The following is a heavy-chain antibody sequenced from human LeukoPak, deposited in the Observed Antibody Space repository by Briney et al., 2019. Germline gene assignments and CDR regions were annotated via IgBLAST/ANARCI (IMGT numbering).Heavy chain of an antibody. Sequence: SETLSLTCAVYGGSFSGYYWSWIRQPPGKGLEWIGEINHSGSTNYNPPLKSRVTISVDTSKNQFSLKLSSVTAADTAVYYCARGRRAQLLVFDYWGQGTLVTVSS. CDR2: INHSGST. J-gene: IGHJ4*02. V-gene: IGHV4-34*01. D-gene: IGHD2-2*01. CDR1: GGSFSGYY. CDR3: ARGRRAQLLVFDY.